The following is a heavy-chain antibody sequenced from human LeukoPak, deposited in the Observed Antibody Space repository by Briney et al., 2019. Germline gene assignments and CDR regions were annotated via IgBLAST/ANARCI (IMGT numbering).Heavy chain of an antibody. CDR1: GFTFSNYW. V-gene: IGHV3-7*01. J-gene: IGHJ4*02. CDR2: IKTDGSEK. D-gene: IGHD4-17*01. CDR3: ARDIVGETVTTKGEGTVY. Sequence: QAGGSLRLSCEGSGFTFSNYWMGWVRQAPGKGLQWVANIKTDGSEKYYVDSVKGRFTISRDNAKNSLYLQMNSLRAEDTAVYYCARDIVGETVTTKGEGTVYWGQGTLVTVSS.